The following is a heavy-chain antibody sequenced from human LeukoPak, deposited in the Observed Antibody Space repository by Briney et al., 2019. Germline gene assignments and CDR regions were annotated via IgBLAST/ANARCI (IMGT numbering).Heavy chain of an antibody. D-gene: IGHD1-26*01. CDR2: ISYDGSNK. V-gene: IGHV3-30*03. Sequence: GGSLRLSCAASGFTFSSYGMHWVRQAPGKGLEWVAVISYDGSNKYYADSVKGRFTISRDNSKNTLYLQMNSLRAEDTAVYYCASSGSYRFDYWGQGTLVTVSS. J-gene: IGHJ4*02. CDR3: ASSGSYRFDY. CDR1: GFTFSSYG.